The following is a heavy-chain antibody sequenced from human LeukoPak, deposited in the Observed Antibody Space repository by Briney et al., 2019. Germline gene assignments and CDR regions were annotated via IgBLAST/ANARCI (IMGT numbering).Heavy chain of an antibody. CDR2: ITTGGGT. CDR3: AREDFSDHTTGFGP. D-gene: IGHD4-17*01. Sequence: GGSLRLSCAASGFSFSNYPMSWVRQAPGKGLEWVSAITTGGGTYYAGSVKGRFTISRDNSKNTLYLQMNSVRVEDTAVYYCAREDFSDHTTGFGPWGQGPLVTVSA. CDR1: GFSFSNYP. V-gene: IGHV3-23*01. J-gene: IGHJ5*02.